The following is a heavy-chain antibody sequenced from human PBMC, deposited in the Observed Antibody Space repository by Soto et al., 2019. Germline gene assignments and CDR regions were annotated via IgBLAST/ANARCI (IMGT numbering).Heavy chain of an antibody. Sequence: QVQLQESGPELVKPSETLSLTCTVSGGSISSYYWSWIRQPPGKGLEWIGYIYNSGSTNYNPSLKSRVTISVDTSKNQFSLKLSSVTAADTAVYYCARSKGYYDYIWGSYRQYYYYMDVWGKGTTVTVSS. D-gene: IGHD3-16*02. J-gene: IGHJ6*03. CDR2: IYNSGST. CDR3: ARSKGYYDYIWGSYRQYYYYMDV. CDR1: GGSISSYY. V-gene: IGHV4-59*01.